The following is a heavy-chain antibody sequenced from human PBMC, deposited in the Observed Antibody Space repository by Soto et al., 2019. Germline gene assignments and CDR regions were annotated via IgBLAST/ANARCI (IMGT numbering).Heavy chain of an antibody. CDR2: ISDSGST. CDR1: GFSFNNYA. J-gene: IGHJ4*02. V-gene: IGHV3-23*01. Sequence: GGSLRLSCAASGFSFNNYAMNWVRQAPGQGLEWVSTISDSGSTYYADSVKGRFTISRDNSKNTLYLEMNSLRPEDTAFYYCAKRGGVVGGSEHPFFEYWGQGTLVTVSS. CDR3: AKRGGVVGGSEHPFFEY. D-gene: IGHD2-15*01.